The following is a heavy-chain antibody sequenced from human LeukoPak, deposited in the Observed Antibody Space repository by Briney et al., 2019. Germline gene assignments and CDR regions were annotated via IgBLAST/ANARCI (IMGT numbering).Heavy chain of an antibody. D-gene: IGHD1-14*01. CDR2: IYYSGST. Sequence: SETLSLTCTVSGGSISSYYWSWIRQPPGKGLEWIGYIYYSGSTYYNPSLKSRVTISVDTSKNQFSLKLSSVTAADTAVYYCASPDDRGDYWGQGTLVTVSS. CDR3: ASPDDRGDY. CDR1: GGSISSYY. J-gene: IGHJ4*02. V-gene: IGHV4-59*08.